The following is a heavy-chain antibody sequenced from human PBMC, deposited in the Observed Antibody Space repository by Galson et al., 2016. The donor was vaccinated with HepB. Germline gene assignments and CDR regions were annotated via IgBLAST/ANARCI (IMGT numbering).Heavy chain of an antibody. J-gene: IGHJ6*02. CDR3: AKMKGQNYYDYGMDV. V-gene: IGHV3-23*01. CDR2: FNGGGGDT. CDR1: GFTFSSYA. Sequence: SLRLSCAASGFTFSSYAMSWVRQAPGKGPEWVSGFNGGGGDTNYADSVKGRFTISRDNSKNTLYLQLATLRAEDTAVYYCAKMKGQNYYDYGMDVWGQGTTVTVSS.